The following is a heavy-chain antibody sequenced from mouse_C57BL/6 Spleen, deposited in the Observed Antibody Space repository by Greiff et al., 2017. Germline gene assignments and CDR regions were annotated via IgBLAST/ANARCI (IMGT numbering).Heavy chain of an antibody. Sequence: QVQLQQPGTELVKPGASVKLSCKASGYTFTSYWMHWVKQRPGQGLEWIGNINPSNGGTNYNEKFKSKATLTVDKSSSTAYMQLSSLTSEDSAVDDCARGDGYSWYFDVWGTGTTVTVAS. J-gene: IGHJ1*03. V-gene: IGHV1-53*01. CDR3: ARGDGYSWYFDV. D-gene: IGHD2-3*01. CDR2: INPSNGGT. CDR1: GYTFTSYW.